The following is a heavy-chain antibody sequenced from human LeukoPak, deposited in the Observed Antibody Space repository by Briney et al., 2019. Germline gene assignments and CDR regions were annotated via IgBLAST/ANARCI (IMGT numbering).Heavy chain of an antibody. CDR3: ARDLRSLAVTMHY. V-gene: IGHV3-7*01. Sequence: HPGGSLRLSCAASGFTFSSYWMSWVRQAPGKGLEWVANIKQDGSEKYYVDSVKGRFTISRDNAKNSLYLQMNSLRAEDTAVYYCARDLRSLAVTMHYWGQGTLVTVSS. D-gene: IGHD6-19*01. J-gene: IGHJ4*02. CDR1: GFTFSSYW. CDR2: IKQDGSEK.